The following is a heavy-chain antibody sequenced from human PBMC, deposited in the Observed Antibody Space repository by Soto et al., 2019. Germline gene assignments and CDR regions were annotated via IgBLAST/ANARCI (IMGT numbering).Heavy chain of an antibody. CDR2: IQSDGSSI. CDR1: GFTFSEYW. Sequence: EVHLVESGGGVVQPGGSLRLSCAASGFTFSEYWMHWVRQVPGKGLEWVSRIQSDGSSISYSDSVKGRFTISRDNSKNTLYLEINSLRAEDSAVYFYANFLHCCYDSEYWGHGTLVPVS. J-gene: IGHJ4*01. CDR3: ANFLHCCYDSEY. V-gene: IGHV3-74*01. D-gene: IGHD5-12*01.